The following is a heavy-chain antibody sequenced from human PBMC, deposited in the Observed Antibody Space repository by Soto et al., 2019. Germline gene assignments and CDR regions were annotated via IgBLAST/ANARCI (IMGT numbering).Heavy chain of an antibody. D-gene: IGHD3-10*01. CDR3: AKTRGKWFGEAHYYYYYYGLDV. V-gene: IGHV3-23*01. Sequence: GGSLRLSCAASGFTFSDYAMTWVRQAPGKGLEWVSSTNPNGAGTYHADSVKGRFTISRDNSNNTHYLQINSLGAEETAVYFCAKTRGKWFGEAHYYYYYYGLDVWGQGTPVTVSS. J-gene: IGHJ6*02. CDR2: TNPNGAGT. CDR1: GFTFSDYA.